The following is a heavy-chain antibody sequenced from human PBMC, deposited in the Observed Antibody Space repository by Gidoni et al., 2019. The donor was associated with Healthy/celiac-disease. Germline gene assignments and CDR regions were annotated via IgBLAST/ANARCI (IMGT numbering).Heavy chain of an antibody. V-gene: IGHV4-59*08. CDR3: ARLGGSYSYSLDY. Sequence: QVQLQELGPGLVKPSETLSLTCTVSGGSISSYYWSWIRQPPGKGLEWIGYIYYSGSTNYNPSLKSRVTISVDTSKNQFSLKLSSVTAADTAVYYCARLGGSYSYSLDYWGQGTLVTVSS. J-gene: IGHJ4*02. CDR1: GGSISSYY. D-gene: IGHD1-26*01. CDR2: IYYSGST.